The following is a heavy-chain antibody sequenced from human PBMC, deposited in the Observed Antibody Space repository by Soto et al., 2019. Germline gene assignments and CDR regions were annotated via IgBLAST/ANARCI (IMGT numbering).Heavy chain of an antibody. V-gene: IGHV4-34*01. D-gene: IGHD3-10*01. CDR3: ARIRARFSRSAFDI. Sequence: PSETLSHTCTFYAVSFTTYYWSWIRQPPGKGLEWIGEINSSGSTNHNPSLKSRLTISVDTSKNQFSLRLTSVTAADTAVYYCARIRARFSRSAFDIWGQGTMVTVSS. CDR1: AVSFTTYY. CDR2: INSSGST. J-gene: IGHJ3*02.